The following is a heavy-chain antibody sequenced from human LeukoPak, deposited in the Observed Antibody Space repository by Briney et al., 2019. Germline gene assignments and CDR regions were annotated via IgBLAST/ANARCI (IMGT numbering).Heavy chain of an antibody. Sequence: GGSLRLSCAASGFIFSSSGMHWVRQAPGKGLEWVAVIWYDGSNKYYADSVKGRFTISRDNSKNTLYLPMNSLRAEDTAVYYCARATGTTSNYYYGLDVWGQGTTVTVSS. CDR3: ARATGTTSNYYYGLDV. J-gene: IGHJ6*02. CDR2: IWYDGSNK. D-gene: IGHD1-7*01. V-gene: IGHV3-33*01. CDR1: GFIFSSSG.